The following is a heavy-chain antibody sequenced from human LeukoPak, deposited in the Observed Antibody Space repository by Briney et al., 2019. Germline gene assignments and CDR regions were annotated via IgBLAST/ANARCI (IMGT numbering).Heavy chain of an antibody. CDR2: INHSGST. CDR1: GGSFSGYY. D-gene: IGHD6-13*01. CDR3: ARGSSSWYFERGFDP. V-gene: IGHV4-34*01. J-gene: IGHJ5*02. Sequence: SETLSLTCAVYGGSFSGYYWSWIRQPPGKGLEWIGEINHSGSTNYNPSLKSRATISVDTSKNQFSLKLSSVTAADTAVYYCARGSSSWYFERGFDPWGQGTLVTVSS.